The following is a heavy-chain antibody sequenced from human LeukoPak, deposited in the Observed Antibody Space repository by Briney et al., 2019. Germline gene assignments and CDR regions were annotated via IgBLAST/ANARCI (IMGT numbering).Heavy chain of an antibody. CDR3: ARDHPAAGIIFDY. V-gene: IGHV3-30*02. Sequence: GGSLRLSCAASGFTFSTHGMHWVRQAPGKGLEWVAFIRYDGINKYYADSVKGRFTISRDSFKNTLYLQMNSLRPEDTAVYYCARDHPAAGIIFDYWGQGTLVTVSS. J-gene: IGHJ4*02. D-gene: IGHD6-13*01. CDR1: GFTFSTHG. CDR2: IRYDGINK.